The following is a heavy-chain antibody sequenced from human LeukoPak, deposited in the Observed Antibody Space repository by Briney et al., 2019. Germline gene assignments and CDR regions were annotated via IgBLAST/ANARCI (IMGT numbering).Heavy chain of an antibody. CDR3: ARSNYGYPDY. V-gene: IGHV4-38-2*01. Sequence: SETLSLTCAVSGYSISSGYYWGWIRQPPGKGLEWIGSIYHSGSTYYNPSHKSRVTISVDTSKNQFSLKLSSVTAADTAVYYCARSNYGYPDYWGQGTLVTVSS. CDR1: GYSISSGYY. D-gene: IGHD5-18*01. CDR2: IYHSGST. J-gene: IGHJ4*02.